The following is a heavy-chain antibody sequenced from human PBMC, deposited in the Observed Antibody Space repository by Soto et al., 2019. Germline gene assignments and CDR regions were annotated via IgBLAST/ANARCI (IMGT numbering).Heavy chain of an antibody. D-gene: IGHD3-3*02. CDR3: ASGSALAADS. J-gene: IGHJ5*01. Sequence: QVHLVQSGAVIKKPGSSVKVSCQASGGTLTTFTVSWVRQAPGQALEWMGGIIPLFGSANYAQRFQGRLTIPSDTSSPPPSLPLRSLRADYTPVYYFASGSALAADSWGQGTLVTVS. CDR2: IIPLFGSA. CDR1: GGTLTTFT. V-gene: IGHV1-69*06.